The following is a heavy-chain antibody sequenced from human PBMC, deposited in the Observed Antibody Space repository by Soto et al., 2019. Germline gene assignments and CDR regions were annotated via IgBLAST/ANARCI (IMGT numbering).Heavy chain of an antibody. J-gene: IGHJ6*03. V-gene: IGHV4-34*01. CDR3: ARVPLNQTLRFKLGHYYMDV. CDR2: INHSGST. D-gene: IGHD3-3*01. CDR1: GGSFSGYY. Sequence: QVQLQQWGAGLLKPSETLSLTCAVYGGSFSGYYWSWIRQPPGKGLEWIGEINHSGSTNYNPSLKSRVTISVDTSKNQFSLKLSSVTAADTAVYYCARVPLNQTLRFKLGHYYMDVWGKGTTVTVSS.